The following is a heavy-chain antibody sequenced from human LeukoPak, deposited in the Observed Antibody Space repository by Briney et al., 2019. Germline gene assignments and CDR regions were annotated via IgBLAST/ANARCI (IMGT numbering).Heavy chain of an antibody. D-gene: IGHD7-27*01. Sequence: ASVKVSCKASGYTLTSYGISWVRPAPGQGLEGMGWNSAYNGNTNYAQKLQGRVTMTTDTSTSTAYMELRSLGSDDTAVYYCARSELGMDWYFDLWGRGTLVTVSS. CDR3: ARSELGMDWYFDL. V-gene: IGHV1-18*04. CDR2: NSAYNGNT. J-gene: IGHJ2*01. CDR1: GYTLTSYG.